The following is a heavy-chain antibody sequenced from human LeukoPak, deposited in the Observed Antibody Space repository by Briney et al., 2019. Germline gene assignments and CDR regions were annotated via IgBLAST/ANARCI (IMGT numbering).Heavy chain of an antibody. CDR3: ARVVYDSSGYELDY. CDR1: GGSISSYY. V-gene: IGHV4-59*01. J-gene: IGHJ4*02. Sequence: SETLSLTCTVSGGSISSYYWSWIRQPPGKGLEWIGYIYYSGSTNYKPSLTSRVNISVDKSKNQCSLKVSSVNAGDTGVYYCARVVYDSSGYELDYWGQGTLVTVSS. D-gene: IGHD3-22*01. CDR2: IYYSGST.